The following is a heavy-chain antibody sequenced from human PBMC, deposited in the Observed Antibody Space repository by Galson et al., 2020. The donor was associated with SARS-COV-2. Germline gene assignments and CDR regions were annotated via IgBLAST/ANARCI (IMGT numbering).Heavy chain of an antibody. CDR2: ISAYNGNT. J-gene: IGHJ4*02. CDR1: GYTFTSYG. V-gene: IGHV1-18*01. Sequence: ASVKVSCKASGYTFTSYGISWVRQAPGQGLEWMGWISAYNGNTNYAQKLQGRVTMTTDTSTSTAYMELRSLRSDDTSVYYCARDLAFQHYYDSSGYYYPGYWGQGTLVTVSS. CDR3: ARDLAFQHYYDSSGYYYPGY. D-gene: IGHD3-22*01.